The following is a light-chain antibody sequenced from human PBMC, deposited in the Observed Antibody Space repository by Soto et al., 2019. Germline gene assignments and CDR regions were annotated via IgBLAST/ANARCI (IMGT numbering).Light chain of an antibody. V-gene: IGKV1-27*01. Sequence: DIQMTQSPSSLSASIGDRVTITCRASQGISNSLAWYPQKPGKVPSLLIYDASTLQSGVPSRFSGSGSGTDFTLTINSLQTEDVANYYCHKYKSAPYTVGHGPKVAI. CDR2: DAS. CDR3: HKYKSAPYT. J-gene: IGKJ1*01. CDR1: QGISNS.